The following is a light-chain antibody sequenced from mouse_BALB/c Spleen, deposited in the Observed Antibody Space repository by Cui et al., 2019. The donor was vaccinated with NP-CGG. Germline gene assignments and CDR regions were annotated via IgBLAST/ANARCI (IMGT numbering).Light chain of an antibody. CDR3: ALWYSNHWV. V-gene: IGLV1*01. J-gene: IGLJ1*01. CDR2: GTN. Sequence: AVVPQESALTTSPGETVTLTCRSSTGAVTTSNYANWVQEKVDHLFTGLIGGTNNRAPGVPARFSGSLIGDKAALTITGAQTEDEAIYFCALWYSNHWVFGGGTKLTVL. CDR1: TGAVTTSNY.